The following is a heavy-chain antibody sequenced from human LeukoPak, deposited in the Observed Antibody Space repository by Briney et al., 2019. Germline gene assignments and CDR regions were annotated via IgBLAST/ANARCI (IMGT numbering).Heavy chain of an antibody. D-gene: IGHD3-10*01. CDR2: ISGSGGVT. J-gene: IGHJ5*02. CDR1: GFTFGSYA. Sequence: GGSLRLSCVGSGFTFGSYAMSWVRQAPGKGLEWVSLISGSGGVTYYADSVKVRFTISRDNSKNTLYLQMNSLRAEDTATYYCAKEWDGSGTRLGWFDPWGQGTLVTVSS. CDR3: AKEWDGSGTRLGWFDP. V-gene: IGHV3-23*01.